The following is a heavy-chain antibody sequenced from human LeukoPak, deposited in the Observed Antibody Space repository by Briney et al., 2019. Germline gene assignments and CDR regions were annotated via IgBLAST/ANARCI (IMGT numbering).Heavy chain of an antibody. D-gene: IGHD5-18*01. J-gene: IGHJ6*02. CDR3: ARGLGGYGTPGYGMDV. Sequence: SETLAVTRAVSGGSSSRYYWTWIWQPPGKGLEWIGYFYYSGSTNYNPSLKSRVTISVDTSKYQFSLMLSSVTAADTAVYYCARGLGGYGTPGYGMDVWGQGSMVTVSS. CDR1: GGSSSRYY. CDR2: FYYSGST. V-gene: IGHV4-59*01.